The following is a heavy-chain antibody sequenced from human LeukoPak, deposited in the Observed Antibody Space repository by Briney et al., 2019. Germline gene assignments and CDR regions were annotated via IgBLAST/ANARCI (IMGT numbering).Heavy chain of an antibody. CDR3: AELGITMIGGV. CDR1: GFTFSNYG. Sequence: HAGGSLRLSCAASGFTFSNYGMHWVRQAPGKGLEWVAVKSYDGSNKYYADSVKGRFTISRDNAKNSLYLQMNSLRAEDTAVYYCAELGITMIGGVWGKGTTVTISS. V-gene: IGHV3-30*18. CDR2: KSYDGSNK. J-gene: IGHJ6*04. D-gene: IGHD3-10*02.